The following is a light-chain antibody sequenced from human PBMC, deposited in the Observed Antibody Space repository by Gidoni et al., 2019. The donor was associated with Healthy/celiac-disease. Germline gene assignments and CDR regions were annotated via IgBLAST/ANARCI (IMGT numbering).Light chain of an antibody. V-gene: IGKV3-20*01. CDR2: GAS. CDR1: PSVSRSY. Sequence: EIELTQSPGTLSLSPGERATLSCRASPSVSRSYLAWYQQKPGQAPRLLIYGASSRATGIPDRFSGSGSGTDFTLTISRLEPEDFAVYYCQQYGSSPYTFGQGTKLEIK. CDR3: QQYGSSPYT. J-gene: IGKJ2*01.